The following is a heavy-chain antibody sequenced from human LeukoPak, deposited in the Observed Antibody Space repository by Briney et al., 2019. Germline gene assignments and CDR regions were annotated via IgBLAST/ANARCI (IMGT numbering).Heavy chain of an antibody. CDR2: INPSGGST. CDR3: ARDTGGYCSSTSCQQSRPDY. V-gene: IGHV1-46*01. Sequence: RASVKVSCKVSGYTLTELSMHWVRQAPGQGLEWMGIINPSGGSTSYAQKFQGRVTMTRDMSTSTVYMELSSLRSEDTAVYYCARDTGGYCSSTSCQQSRPDYWGQGTLVTVSS. CDR1: GYTLTELS. D-gene: IGHD2-2*01. J-gene: IGHJ4*02.